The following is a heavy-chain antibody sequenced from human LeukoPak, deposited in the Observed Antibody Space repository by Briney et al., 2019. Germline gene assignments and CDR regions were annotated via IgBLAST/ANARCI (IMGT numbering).Heavy chain of an antibody. V-gene: IGHV5-51*01. CDR3: ARASRDGYNQNFDY. CDR1: GYSFTSHW. CDR2: IYPGDSDT. Sequence: GESLKISCKGSGYSFTSHWIDWVRQMPGKGLEWMGSIYPGDSDTRYSPSFQGQVTISADSSTSTAYLQWSSLRASDTAMYYCARASRDGYNQNFDYWGQGTLVTVSS. D-gene: IGHD5-24*01. J-gene: IGHJ4*02.